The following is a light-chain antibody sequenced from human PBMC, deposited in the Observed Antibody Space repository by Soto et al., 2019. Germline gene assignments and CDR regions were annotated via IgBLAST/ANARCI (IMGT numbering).Light chain of an antibody. CDR1: QGIRNN. Sequence: AIQMTQSPSSLSASVGDRVAITCRASQGIRNNLGWYQQKPGKAPKLLIYAASSLQSGVPSSFSGSGSGTDFTLTISSLQPEDFATYFGLQDYNYPYTFGQGTKLEIK. J-gene: IGKJ2*01. CDR2: AAS. V-gene: IGKV1-6*01. CDR3: LQDYNYPYT.